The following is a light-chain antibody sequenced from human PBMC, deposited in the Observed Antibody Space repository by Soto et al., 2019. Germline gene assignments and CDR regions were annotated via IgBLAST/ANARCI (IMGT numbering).Light chain of an antibody. CDR3: QQYNSFVHVT. V-gene: IGKV1-5*01. J-gene: IGKJ2*01. CDR1: QSISSW. Sequence: DIQMTQSPSTLSASVGDRVTITCRASQSISSWLAWYQQKPGKAPKLLIYDASSLESGVPSRFSGSGSGTEFTLTISSLQPDDFATYYCQQYNSFVHVTFGQGTKLEIK. CDR2: DAS.